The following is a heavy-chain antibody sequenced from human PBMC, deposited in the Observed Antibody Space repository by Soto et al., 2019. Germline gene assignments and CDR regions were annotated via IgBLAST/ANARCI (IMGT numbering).Heavy chain of an antibody. V-gene: IGHV3-23*01. CDR3: AKDPVGTPYYYYMDV. D-gene: IGHD1-1*01. CDR2: ISGSGGDT. Sequence: GGSLRLSCAASGFTFSNYALSWVRQDPGEGLEWVSAISGSGGDTYYADSVKGRFTISRDNSRNTLYLQMNSLRAEDTAVYYCAKDPVGTPYYYYMDVWGKGSTVTVSS. CDR1: GFTFSNYA. J-gene: IGHJ6*03.